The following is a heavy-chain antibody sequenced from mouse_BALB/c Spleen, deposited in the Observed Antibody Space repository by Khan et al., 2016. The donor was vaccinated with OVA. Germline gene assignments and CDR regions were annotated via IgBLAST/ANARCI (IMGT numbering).Heavy chain of an antibody. J-gene: IGHJ2*01. CDR2: INPSNGRT. CDR1: GYTFTSYW. D-gene: IGHD6-1*01. CDR3: ARVITRDY. Sequence: QVQLQQPGAELVKPGASVKLSCKASGYTFTSYWMHWVKQRPGKGLEWIGEINPSNGRTNYNEKFKRKATLTVDKYYSTAYMQISSPTSEASAGYYCARVITRDYWGQGTTLTVSS. V-gene: IGHV1S81*02.